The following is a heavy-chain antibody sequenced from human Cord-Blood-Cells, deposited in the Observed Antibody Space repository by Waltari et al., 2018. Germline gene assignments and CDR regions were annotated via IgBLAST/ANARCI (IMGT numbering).Heavy chain of an antibody. Sequence: QVQLVQSGAEVKKPGASVKVSCKASGYTFTGYYMHWVRQAPGQGLEWMGWINPNGGGTNYAQKFQGRVTMTRDTSISTAYMELSRLRSDDTAVYYCARDGGGYSGYDWGDYWGQGTLVTVSS. CDR1: GYTFTGYY. V-gene: IGHV1-2*02. CDR3: ARDGGGYSGYDWGDY. J-gene: IGHJ4*02. D-gene: IGHD5-12*01. CDR2: INPNGGGT.